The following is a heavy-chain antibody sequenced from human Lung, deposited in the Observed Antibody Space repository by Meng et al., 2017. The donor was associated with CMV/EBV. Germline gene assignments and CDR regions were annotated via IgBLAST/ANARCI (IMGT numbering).Heavy chain of an antibody. V-gene: IGHV3-21*01. CDR1: GFTFSSHS. CDR2: ISTSSSYI. J-gene: IGHJ4*02. Sequence: GGSLRLXCAGSGFTFSSHSMNWVRQAPGKGLEWVSSISTSSSYIYYADSVKGRFTVSRDNARKSLYLEMNSLRAEDTAVYYCAREKSNYGDHYFAFWGQGAXVNGAS. D-gene: IGHD4-11*01. CDR3: AREKSNYGDHYFAF.